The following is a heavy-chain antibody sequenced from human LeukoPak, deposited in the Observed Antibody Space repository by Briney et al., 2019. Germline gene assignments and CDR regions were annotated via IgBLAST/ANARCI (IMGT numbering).Heavy chain of an antibody. Sequence: SETLSLTCTVSGGSISSSSYYWGWIRQPPGKGLEWIGSIYYSGSTNYNPSLKSRVTISVDTSKNQFSLKLSSVTAADTAVYFCARGPRLMAADGLRYFDSWGQGNLVTVSS. CDR3: ARGPRLMAADGLRYFDS. J-gene: IGHJ4*02. CDR1: GGSISSSSYY. V-gene: IGHV4-39*07. D-gene: IGHD6-13*01. CDR2: IYYSGST.